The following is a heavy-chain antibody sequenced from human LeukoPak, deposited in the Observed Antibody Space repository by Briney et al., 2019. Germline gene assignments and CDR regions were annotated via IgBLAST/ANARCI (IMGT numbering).Heavy chain of an antibody. V-gene: IGHV3-7*01. CDR1: GLTFSNYW. J-gene: IGHJ4*02. CDR3: ARVDYTGNGNLY. CDR2: INEHGSKK. Sequence: GGSLRLSCAGSGLTFSNYWMTWVRQVPGKGLEWVANINEHGSKKYYLASVRGRFTISRDDAKNSLYLQMNSLRPEDTAIYYCARVDYTGNGNLYWSQGTLVTVFS. D-gene: IGHD4-11*01.